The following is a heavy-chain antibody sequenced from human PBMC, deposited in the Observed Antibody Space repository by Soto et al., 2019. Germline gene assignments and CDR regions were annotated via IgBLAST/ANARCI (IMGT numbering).Heavy chain of an antibody. CDR1: GFTFSSYA. CDR2: ISGSAYTT. V-gene: IGHV3-23*01. D-gene: IGHD3-3*01. Sequence: PGGSLRLSCAASGFTFSSYAMSWVRQAPGKGLEWVSGISGSAYTTYYAASVRGRFTISRDNSKNTLYLQMNSLGAEDTAVYYCAKHEAGRFFECLIDYWGPGTLVTVSS. CDR3: AKHEAGRFFECLIDY. J-gene: IGHJ4*02.